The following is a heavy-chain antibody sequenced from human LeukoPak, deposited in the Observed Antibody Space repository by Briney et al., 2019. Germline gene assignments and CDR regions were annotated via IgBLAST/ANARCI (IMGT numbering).Heavy chain of an antibody. D-gene: IGHD3-10*01. J-gene: IGHJ2*01. V-gene: IGHV4-59*08. CDR2: MFYSGST. Sequence: SETLSLTCTVSGDSISSDYWNWIRQPPGKGLGWIGYMFYSGSTNYNSSLKSRVTISVDTSKNQFSLKLSSVTAADTAVYYCARRGVSTLSWYFDLWGRGTLVTVSS. CDR1: GDSISSDY. CDR3: ARRGVSTLSWYFDL.